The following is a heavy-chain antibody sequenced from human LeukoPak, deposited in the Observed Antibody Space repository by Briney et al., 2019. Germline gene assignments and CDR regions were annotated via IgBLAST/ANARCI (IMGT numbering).Heavy chain of an antibody. CDR2: IYHSGST. CDR3: ARVVVAATGWFDP. V-gene: IGHV4-38-2*02. CDR1: GYSISSGYY. D-gene: IGHD2-15*01. Sequence: SETLSLTCTVSGYSISSGYYWGWIRQPPGKGLEWIGSIYHSGSTYYNPSLKSRVTISVDTSKNQLSLKLSSVTAADTAVYYCARVVVAATGWFDPWGQGTLVTVSS. J-gene: IGHJ5*02.